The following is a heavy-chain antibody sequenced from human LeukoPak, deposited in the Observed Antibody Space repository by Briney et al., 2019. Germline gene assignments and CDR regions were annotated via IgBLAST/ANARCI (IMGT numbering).Heavy chain of an antibody. CDR3: ARSWLWLLTYPYAFDI. J-gene: IGHJ3*02. D-gene: IGHD3-22*01. Sequence: SETLSLTCAVYGGSFSGYYWSWIRQPPGKGLEWIGEINHSGSTNYTPSLKSRVTISVDTSKNQFSLKLSSVTAADTAVYYCARSWLWLLTYPYAFDIWGQGTMVTVSS. V-gene: IGHV4-34*01. CDR2: INHSGST. CDR1: GGSFSGYY.